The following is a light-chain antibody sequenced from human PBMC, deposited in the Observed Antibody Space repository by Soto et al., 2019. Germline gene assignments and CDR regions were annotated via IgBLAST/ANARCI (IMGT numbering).Light chain of an antibody. CDR2: LGS. CDR3: MQTLQNPYT. J-gene: IGKJ2*01. CDR1: QSLLHSNGYSY. Sequence: DIVMTQSPLSLPVIPGEPASISCKSSQSLLHSNGYSYLDWYLQKPGQSPQVLMYLGSNRASGVPDRFSGSGSGKDFTLKISRVEAEDVGIYYCMQTLQNPYTFGQGTKVDIK. V-gene: IGKV2-28*01.